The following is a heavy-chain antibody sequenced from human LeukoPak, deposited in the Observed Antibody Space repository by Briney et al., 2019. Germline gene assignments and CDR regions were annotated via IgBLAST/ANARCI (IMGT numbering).Heavy chain of an antibody. CDR3: ARGRSRLYWFDP. CDR1: GYSIGSGYD. J-gene: IGHJ5*02. Sequence: PSETLSLTCSVSGYSIGSGYDWAWIRQPPGKGLEWIGSINYSGRPYYNPSLKSRVTISVDTSKNQFSLKLSSVTAADTAVYYCARGRSRLYWFDPWGQGTLVTVSS. CDR2: INYSGRP. V-gene: IGHV4-38-2*02.